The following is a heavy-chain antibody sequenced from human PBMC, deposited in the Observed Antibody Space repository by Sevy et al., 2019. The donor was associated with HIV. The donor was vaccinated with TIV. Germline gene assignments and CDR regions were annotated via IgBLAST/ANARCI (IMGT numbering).Heavy chain of an antibody. J-gene: IGHJ4*02. D-gene: IGHD3-3*01. CDR3: AKDSSRGTRGPYDFWSGYYLDY. CDR2: IWYDGSNK. V-gene: IGHV3-30*02. CDR1: GFTFSDYA. Sequence: GGSLRLSCAASGFTFSDYAIHWVRQAPGKGLEWVAFIWYDGSNKYYTDFVKGRFAISRDNSKNTLYLQMNSLRAEDTAVYYCAKDSSRGTRGPYDFWSGYYLDYWGQGTLVTVSS.